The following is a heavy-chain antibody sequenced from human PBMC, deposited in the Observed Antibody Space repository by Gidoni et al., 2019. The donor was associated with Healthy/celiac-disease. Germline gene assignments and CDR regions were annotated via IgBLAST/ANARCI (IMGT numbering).Heavy chain of an antibody. CDR3: ARAHLMGDAFDI. D-gene: IGHD3-10*01. V-gene: IGHV3-21*01. CDR2: ISSISSYI. J-gene: IGHJ3*02. CDR1: GFTFSSYS. Sequence: EVQLVESGGGLVKPGGSLRLSCAASGFTFSSYSMNWVRQAPGKGLEWVSSISSISSYIYYADSVKGRFTISRDNAKNSLYLQMNSLRAEDTAVYYCARAHLMGDAFDIWGQGTMVTVSS.